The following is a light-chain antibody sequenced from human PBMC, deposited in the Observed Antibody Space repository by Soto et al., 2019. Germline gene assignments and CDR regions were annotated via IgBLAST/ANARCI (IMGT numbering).Light chain of an antibody. J-gene: IGLJ3*02. CDR2: EVS. CDR1: SSDVGGYNY. V-gene: IGLV2-14*01. CDR3: CSYTSSSTLV. Sequence: QSALTQPPSASGSPGQSVTISCTGTSSDVGGYNYVSWYQQHPGKAPKLMIYEVSNRPSGVSNRFSGSKSGNTASLTISGLQAEDEADYFCCSYTSSSTLVFCGGTKLTVL.